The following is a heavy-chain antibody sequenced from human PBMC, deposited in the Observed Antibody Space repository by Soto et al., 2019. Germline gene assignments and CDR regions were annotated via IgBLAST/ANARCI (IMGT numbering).Heavy chain of an antibody. J-gene: IGHJ4*02. CDR1: GGSFSSFS. Sequence: QVILAQSGAEVKKPGSSVKVSCKVSGGSFSSFSINWERQAPGQRFEWMGGSIPILGTANFTQKFQDRVTFTADESTATAYMTLSSLTSEDTAFYYCTSFDSNGYYPQNHYWGPGTQVTVSS. D-gene: IGHD3-22*01. CDR3: TSFDSNGYYPQNHY. V-gene: IGHV1-69*01. CDR2: SIPILGTA.